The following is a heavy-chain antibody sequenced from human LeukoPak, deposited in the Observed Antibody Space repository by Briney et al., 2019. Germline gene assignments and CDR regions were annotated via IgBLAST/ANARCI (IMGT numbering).Heavy chain of an antibody. V-gene: IGHV3-23*01. CDR3: AKSMGRGFGATGGNDAFDI. J-gene: IGHJ3*02. Sequence: GGSLRLSCAASGFTFSSYAMSWVRQAPGKGLEWVSAISGSGGSTYCADSVKGRFTISRDNSKNTLYLQMNSLRAEDTAVYYCAKSMGRGFGATGGNDAFDIWGQGTMVTVSS. CDR2: ISGSGGST. D-gene: IGHD1-26*01. CDR1: GFTFSSYA.